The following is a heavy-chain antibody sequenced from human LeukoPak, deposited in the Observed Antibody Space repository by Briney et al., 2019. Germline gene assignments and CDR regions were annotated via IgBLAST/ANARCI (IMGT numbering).Heavy chain of an antibody. D-gene: IGHD3-22*01. Sequence: SETLSLTCTVSGGSISSYYGSWIRQPPGKGLEWIGYIYYSGNTNYNPSLKSRVTISVDTSKNQFSLKVSSVTAADTAVYYCARVFHDSSGYPFDYWGQGTLVTVSS. J-gene: IGHJ4*02. CDR2: IYYSGNT. CDR1: GGSISSYY. V-gene: IGHV4-59*01. CDR3: ARVFHDSSGYPFDY.